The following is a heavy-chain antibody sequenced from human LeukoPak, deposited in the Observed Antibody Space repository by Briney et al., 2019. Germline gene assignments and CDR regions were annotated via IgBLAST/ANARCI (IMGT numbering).Heavy chain of an antibody. D-gene: IGHD6-13*01. V-gene: IGHV4-4*07. Sequence: SETLSLTCTVSGGSISSYYWSWIRQPAGKGLEWIGRIYTSGSTNYNPSLKSRVTMSVDTSKNQFSLKLSSVTAADTAVYYCAREGGAAAGYFPYYYYYYGMDVWGQGTTVTVSS. CDR3: AREGGAAAGYFPYYYYYYGMDV. CDR1: GGSISSYY. J-gene: IGHJ6*02. CDR2: IYTSGST.